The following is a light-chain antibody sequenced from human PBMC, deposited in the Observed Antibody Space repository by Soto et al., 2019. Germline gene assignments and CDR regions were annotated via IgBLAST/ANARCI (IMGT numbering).Light chain of an antibody. CDR1: QAVNSW. CDR3: QQYYSYPRT. CDR2: DVS. V-gene: IGKV1D-16*01. Sequence: DNQLTQSPSSISASVGDRVTITCRASQAVNSWLAWFQQKPGMAPKLVIYDVSSLQSGVPSRFSGSGSGTEFTLTISCLQSEDFATYYCQQYYSYPRTFGQGTRLEIK. J-gene: IGKJ5*01.